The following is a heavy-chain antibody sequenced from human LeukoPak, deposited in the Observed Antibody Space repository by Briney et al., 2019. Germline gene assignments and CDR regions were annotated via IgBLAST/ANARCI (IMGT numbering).Heavy chain of an antibody. CDR3: ARDTLQADYFDY. CDR1: GGSVSSGSSY. Sequence: PSETLSLTCTVSGGSVSSGSSYWSWIRQPPGKGLEWIAYIYYSGSTNYNPSLKSRVTISVDTSKNQFFLKLSSVTAADTAVYYCARDTLQADYFDYWGQGTLVTASS. CDR2: IYYSGST. J-gene: IGHJ4*02. D-gene: IGHD4-11*01. V-gene: IGHV4-61*01.